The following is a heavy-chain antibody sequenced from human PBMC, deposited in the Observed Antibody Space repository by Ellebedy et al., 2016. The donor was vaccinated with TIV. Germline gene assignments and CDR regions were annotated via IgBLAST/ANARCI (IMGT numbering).Heavy chain of an antibody. CDR1: GFAFRTFD. CDR3: ARDRIYPNDIFDM. D-gene: IGHD3-22*01. J-gene: IGHJ3*02. Sequence: GGSLRLSXVASGFAFRTFDMSWVRQAPGKGLEWVSAISGGDMRTWYADSVRGRFTISRDNSKNTVHLQMNSLRAEDTAVYFCARDRIYPNDIFDMWGQGTMVTVSS. CDR2: ISGGDMRT. V-gene: IGHV3-23*01.